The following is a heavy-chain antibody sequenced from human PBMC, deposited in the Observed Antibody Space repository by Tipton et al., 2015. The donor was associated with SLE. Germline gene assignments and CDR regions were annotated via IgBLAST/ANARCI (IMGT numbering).Heavy chain of an antibody. D-gene: IGHD4-17*01. CDR1: GGSISSHY. J-gene: IGHJ4*02. CDR2: IYYSGNT. CDR3: ARGYGDTGY. V-gene: IGHV4-59*11. Sequence: TLSLTCTVSGGSISSHYWSWIRQPLGKGLEWIGYIYYSGNTNYSPSLKSRVTISVDTSKNQFSLKLTSVTAADTAVYYCARGYGDTGYWGQGTLVTVSS.